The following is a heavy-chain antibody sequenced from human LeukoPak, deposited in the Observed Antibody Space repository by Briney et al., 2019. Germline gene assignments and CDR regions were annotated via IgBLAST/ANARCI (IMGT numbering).Heavy chain of an antibody. CDR2: IWYDGSNK. J-gene: IGHJ5*02. Sequence: GRSLRLSCAAAGVTFSSYGMHWVRQAPGKGLEWVAVIWYDGSNKHYADSVKGRFTISRDNSKNTLYLQMNSLRAEDTAVYYCARGRTELYYDFWSGANWFDPWGQGTLVTVSS. V-gene: IGHV3-33*08. D-gene: IGHD3-3*01. CDR3: ARGRTELYYDFWSGANWFDP. CDR1: GVTFSSYG.